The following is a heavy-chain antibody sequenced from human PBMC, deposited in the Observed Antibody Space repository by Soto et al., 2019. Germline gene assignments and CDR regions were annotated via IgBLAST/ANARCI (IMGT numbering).Heavy chain of an antibody. CDR1: GFTFSSYA. D-gene: IGHD3-9*01. CDR2: ISYDGSNK. V-gene: IGHV3-30-3*01. Sequence: GGSLRLSCAASGFTFSSYAMHWVRQAPGKGLEWVAVISYDGSNKYYADSVKGRFTISRDNSKNTLYLQMNSLRAEDTAVYYCARASDFDWDYYYYGMDVWGQGTTVTVS. J-gene: IGHJ6*02. CDR3: ARASDFDWDYYYYGMDV.